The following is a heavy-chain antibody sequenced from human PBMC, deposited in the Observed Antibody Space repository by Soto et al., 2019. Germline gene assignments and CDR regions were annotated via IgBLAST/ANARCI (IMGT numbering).Heavy chain of an antibody. V-gene: IGHV3-23*01. CDR3: AKPIYDCYYYYGMDV. CDR1: GFTFSSYA. Sequence: EVQLLESGGGLVQPGGSLRLSCAASGFTFSSYAMSWVRQAPGKGLEWVSAISGTGGSTYYADSVKGRFTISRDNSKNTLYLQMNSLRAEDTAVYYCAKPIYDCYYYYGMDVWGQGTTVTVSS. J-gene: IGHJ6*02. D-gene: IGHD3-3*01. CDR2: ISGTGGST.